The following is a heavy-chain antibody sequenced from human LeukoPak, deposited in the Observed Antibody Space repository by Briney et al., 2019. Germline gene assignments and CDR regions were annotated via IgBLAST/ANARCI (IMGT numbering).Heavy chain of an antibody. CDR2: INPNSGGT. Sequence: ASVKVSCKASANTLGYYMHWVRQAPGQGLEWMGWINPNSGGTNYAQKLQGRVTMTRDTSISTAFMELSRLRSYDTAVYYCARDHGVAVAGTWGYWGQGTLVTVSS. D-gene: IGHD6-19*01. J-gene: IGHJ4*02. CDR3: ARDHGVAVAGTWGY. CDR1: ANTLGYY. V-gene: IGHV1-2*02.